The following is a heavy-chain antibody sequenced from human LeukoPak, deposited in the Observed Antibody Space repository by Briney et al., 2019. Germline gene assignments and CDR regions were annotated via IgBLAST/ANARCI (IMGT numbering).Heavy chain of an antibody. V-gene: IGHV3-23*01. Sequence: PGGSLRLSCAASGFTFSSYAMSWVRQAPGKGLEWVSAISGSGGSTYYADSVKGRFTISRDNSKSTLYLQMNSLRDEDTAVYYCATEANSGSYSDYWGQGTLVTVSS. CDR1: GFTFSSYA. D-gene: IGHD1-26*01. CDR3: ATEANSGSYSDY. J-gene: IGHJ4*02. CDR2: ISGSGGST.